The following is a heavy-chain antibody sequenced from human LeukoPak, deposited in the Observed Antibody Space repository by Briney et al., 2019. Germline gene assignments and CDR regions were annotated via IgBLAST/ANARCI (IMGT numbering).Heavy chain of an antibody. CDR1: GFTFSSFT. D-gene: IGHD4-17*01. Sequence: GGSLRLSCAASGFTFSSFTMNWARQVPGKGLEWISYISLGNSTMFYADSVRGRFTISRDNSKNTLYLQMNSLRAEDTAIYYCAKGQELDDGVFDSWGQGALVTVSS. V-gene: IGHV3-48*01. J-gene: IGHJ4*02. CDR3: AKGQELDDGVFDS. CDR2: ISLGNSTM.